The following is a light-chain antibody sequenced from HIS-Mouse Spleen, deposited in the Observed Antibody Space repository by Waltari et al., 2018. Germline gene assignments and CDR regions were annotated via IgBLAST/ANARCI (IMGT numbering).Light chain of an antibody. CDR2: GAS. CDR1: QSVSSN. CDR3: QQYNNWWT. Sequence: IVMTQSPATMSVSPWERATLSCRASQSVSSNLAWYQQKPGQAPRLLIYGASTRATGIPARFSGSGSGTEFTLTISSMQSEDFAVYYCQQYNNWWTFGQGTKVEIK. J-gene: IGKJ1*01. V-gene: IGKV3-15*01.